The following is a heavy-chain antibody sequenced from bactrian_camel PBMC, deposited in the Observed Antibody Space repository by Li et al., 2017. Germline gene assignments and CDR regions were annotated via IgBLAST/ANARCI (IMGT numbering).Heavy chain of an antibody. CDR1: VFTFSSYW. CDR2: INSGGSTT. D-gene: IGHD1*01. Sequence: HVQLVESGGGLVQPGGSLRLSCAASVFTFSSYWMCWVRQAPGKGLEWVSSINSGGSTTYYADSVKGRFTISRDNAKNTVYLQMDSLKSEDTALYYCATSGMDWVLGFAHWGQGTQVTVS. V-gene: IGHV3S1*01. CDR3: ATSGMDWVLGFAH. J-gene: IGHJ4*01.